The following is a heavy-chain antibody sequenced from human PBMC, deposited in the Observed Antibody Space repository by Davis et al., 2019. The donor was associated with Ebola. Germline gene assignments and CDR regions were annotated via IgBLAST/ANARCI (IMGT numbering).Heavy chain of an antibody. CDR1: GGTFSSYT. CDR3: ARSITMIVAGYFDL. Sequence: AASVKVSCKASGGTFSSYTISWVRQAPGQGLEWMGRIIPILGIANYAQKFQGRVTMTTDTSTSTAYMELRSLRSDDTAVYYCARSITMIVAGYFDLWGRGTLVTVSS. V-gene: IGHV1-69*02. CDR2: IIPILGIA. D-gene: IGHD3-22*01. J-gene: IGHJ2*01.